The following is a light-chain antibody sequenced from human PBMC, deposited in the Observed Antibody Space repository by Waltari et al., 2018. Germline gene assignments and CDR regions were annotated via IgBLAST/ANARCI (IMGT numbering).Light chain of an antibody. J-gene: IGLJ2*01. Sequence: YVLTQPPSVSVAPGQTARIPCGGNNIGDKRVHWYQQKSGQAPTLVVYEDDDRPSGIPERFSGSNSGKTATLTISRVEVADEADFYCQVWDSDGDRVVFGGGTKLTVL. V-gene: IGLV3-21*02. CDR3: QVWDSDGDRVV. CDR2: EDD. CDR1: NIGDKR.